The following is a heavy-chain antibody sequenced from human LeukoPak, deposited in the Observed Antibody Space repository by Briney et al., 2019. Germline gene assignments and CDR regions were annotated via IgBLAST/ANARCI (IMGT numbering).Heavy chain of an antibody. D-gene: IGHD2-15*01. CDR1: GFTFSNYA. CDR2: ISYDGTTE. J-gene: IGHJ6*02. Sequence: GGSLRLSCVASGFTFSNYAMHWVRQAPGKGLEWVAVISYDGTTEYYADSVKGRFTISRDNSKNTLYVEMSSLRPDDTAVYYCAKDGYCSGGSCFHDSYYYGMDVWGQGTTVTVSS. CDR3: AKDGYCSGGSCFHDSYYYGMDV. V-gene: IGHV3-30*18.